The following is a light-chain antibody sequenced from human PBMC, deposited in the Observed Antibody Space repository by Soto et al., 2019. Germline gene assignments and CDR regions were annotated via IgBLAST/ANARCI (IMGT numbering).Light chain of an antibody. CDR2: GAS. CDR1: QSVSRN. J-gene: IGKJ3*01. Sequence: EIVMTQSPATLSVSPGERATVSCRASQSVSRNLAWYQQKPGQAPRLPLYGASTRATGIPVRFRGSGSGTEFTLTISSLQSEDSAVYYCHQYNSWPRGTFGPGTKVDIK. CDR3: HQYNSWPRGT. V-gene: IGKV3-15*01.